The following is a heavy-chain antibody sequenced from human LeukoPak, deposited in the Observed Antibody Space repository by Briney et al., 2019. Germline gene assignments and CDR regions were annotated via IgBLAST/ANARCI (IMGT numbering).Heavy chain of an antibody. V-gene: IGHV1-46*01. CDR1: GGTFSSYA. J-gene: IGHJ4*02. CDR3: ARDPAGDYYFDY. CDR2: INPSGGGT. Sequence: ASVKVSCKASGGTFSSYAISWVRQAPGQGLEWMGIINPSGGGTTYAQKFQGRVTMTRNTSTSTVYMELSSLRSEDTAVYYCARDPAGDYYFDYWGQGTLVTVSS.